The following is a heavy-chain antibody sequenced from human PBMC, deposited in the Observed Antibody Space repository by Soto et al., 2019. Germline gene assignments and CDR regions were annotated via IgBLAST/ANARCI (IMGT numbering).Heavy chain of an antibody. Sequence: QVQLVQSGAEVKKPGASVKVSCKASGYTFTSYGISWVRQAPGQGLEWMGWSSAYNGNTNYSQKLQGRVTVTTDTSTSTAYMELRSPRSDDTAVYYCARDFNIGGMDVWGQGTTVTVSS. CDR3: ARDFNIGGMDV. D-gene: IGHD5-12*01. CDR2: SSAYNGNT. CDR1: GYTFTSYG. V-gene: IGHV1-18*01. J-gene: IGHJ6*02.